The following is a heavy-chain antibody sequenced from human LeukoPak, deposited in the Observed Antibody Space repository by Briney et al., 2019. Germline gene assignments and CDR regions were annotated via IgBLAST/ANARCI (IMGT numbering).Heavy chain of an antibody. CDR1: GYTFTSYG. V-gene: IGHV1-18*01. J-gene: IGHJ5*02. D-gene: IGHD6-13*01. Sequence: ASVKVSCMASGYTFTSYGISWVRQAPGQGLEWMGWISAYNGNTNYAQKLQGRVTMTTDTSTSTAYMELRSLRSDDTAVYYCARAYSSSWYSRWFDPWGQGTLVTVSS. CDR2: ISAYNGNT. CDR3: ARAYSSSWYSRWFDP.